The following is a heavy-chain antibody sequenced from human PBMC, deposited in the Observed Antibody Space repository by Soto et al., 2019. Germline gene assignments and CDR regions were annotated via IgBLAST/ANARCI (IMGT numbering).Heavy chain of an antibody. CDR2: MSSSGNTI. V-gene: IGHV3-11*01. Sequence: QVHLVESGGGLVKPGGSLRLSCAASGITFSACYMNWIRQAPGKGMDWVAYMSSSGNTINYAGYVRGRFTVSRDNAKNSVYLQMNGRRAEDTDIYYFATVTFGQWGYDMDVWGQGTTVPVSS. CDR3: ATVTFGQWGYDMDV. D-gene: IGHD1-26*01. J-gene: IGHJ6*02. CDR1: GITFSACY.